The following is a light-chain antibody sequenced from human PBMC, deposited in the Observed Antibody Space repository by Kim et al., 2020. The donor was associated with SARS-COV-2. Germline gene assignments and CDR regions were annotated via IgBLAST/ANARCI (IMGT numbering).Light chain of an antibody. CDR2: DVS. CDR1: SSDVGGYNY. CDR3: CSYAGSYTHYV. J-gene: IGLJ1*01. V-gene: IGLV2-11*01. Sequence: QSVPISCTGTSSDVGGYNYVSWYQQHPGKAPKLMIYDVSKRPSGVPDRFSGSKSGNTASLTISGLQAEDEADYYCCSYAGSYTHYVFGTGTKVTVL.